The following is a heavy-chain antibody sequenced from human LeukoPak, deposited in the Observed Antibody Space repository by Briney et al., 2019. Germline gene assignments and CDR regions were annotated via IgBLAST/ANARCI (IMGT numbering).Heavy chain of an antibody. V-gene: IGHV3-21*01. D-gene: IGHD3-9*01. Sequence: GGSLRLSCAASGFTFSSYSMNWVRQAPGKGLEWVSSISSSSSYIYYADSMKGRFTIARANAKNSLYLKMTSLRAEETAVYYCARASEILTGYYTSRADFDYWGQGTLVTVSS. CDR2: ISSSSSYI. J-gene: IGHJ4*02. CDR3: ARASEILTGYYTSRADFDY. CDR1: GFTFSSYS.